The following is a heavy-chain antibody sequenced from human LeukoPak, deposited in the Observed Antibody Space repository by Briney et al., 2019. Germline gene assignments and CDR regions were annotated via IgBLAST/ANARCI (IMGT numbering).Heavy chain of an antibody. CDR3: ARDQYYDSKGWFDP. Sequence: ASVKVSCKASGYTFTNYYMHWVRQAPGQGLEWMGIINPSSGSTSYAQKFQGRVTMTRDTSTSTVYLELSRLRSDDTAVYYCARDQYYDSKGWFDPWGQGTLVTVSS. V-gene: IGHV1-46*01. D-gene: IGHD3-16*01. J-gene: IGHJ5*02. CDR2: INPSSGST. CDR1: GYTFTNYY.